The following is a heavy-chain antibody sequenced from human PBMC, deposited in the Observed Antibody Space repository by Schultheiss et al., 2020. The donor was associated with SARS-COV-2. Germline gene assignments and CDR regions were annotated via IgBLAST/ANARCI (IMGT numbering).Heavy chain of an antibody. J-gene: IGHJ4*02. CDR3: ARESGTIGDYLDDYFDL. V-gene: IGHV4-4*02. D-gene: IGHD4-17*01. CDR2: IHYSGST. CDR1: GGSITSENW. Sequence: SQTLSLTCSVSGGSITSENWWTWVRQPPGKGLEWIGYIHYSGSTYYNPSLKSRVTISVDTSKNQFSLKLSSVTAADTALYYCARESGTIGDYLDDYFDLWGQGILVTVSS.